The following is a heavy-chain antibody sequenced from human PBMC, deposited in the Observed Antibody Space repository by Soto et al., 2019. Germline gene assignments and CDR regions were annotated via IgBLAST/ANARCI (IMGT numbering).Heavy chain of an antibody. V-gene: IGHV4-34*01. Sequence: SGTLALTCAVCGGSFSGYYCSWIRQTPGKGLEWIGEINHSGSTNYNPSLKSRVTISVDTSKNQFSLKLSSVTAADTAVYYCARMGSGPGCSSTSCHRQTLNFWGQGTLGTVSS. CDR3: ARMGSGPGCSSTSCHRQTLNF. D-gene: IGHD2-2*01. J-gene: IGHJ4*01. CDR1: GGSFSGYY. CDR2: INHSGST.